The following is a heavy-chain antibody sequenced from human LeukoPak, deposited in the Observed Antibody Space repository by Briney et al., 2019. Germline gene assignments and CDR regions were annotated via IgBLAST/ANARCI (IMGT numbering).Heavy chain of an antibody. CDR2: IYTSGST. Sequence: SETLSLTCTVSGGSISSYYWSWIRHPAGKRLEWIGRIYTSGSTNYNPSLKSRVTISVDTSKNQFSLKLSSVTAADTAVYYCARHPFYYGSGRWFDPWGQGTLVTVSS. V-gene: IGHV4-4*07. CDR3: ARHPFYYGSGRWFDP. J-gene: IGHJ5*02. D-gene: IGHD3-10*01. CDR1: GGSISSYY.